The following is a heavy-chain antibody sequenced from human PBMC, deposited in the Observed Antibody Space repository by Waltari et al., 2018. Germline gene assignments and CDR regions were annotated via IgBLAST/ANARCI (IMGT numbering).Heavy chain of an antibody. D-gene: IGHD2-15*01. J-gene: IGHJ4*02. CDR3: TTRVAISGVPGMPDY. Sequence: EVQLVESGGGLIQAGGSLRLSCAASGFTVRTPHMAWVRQAPGKGLESVAISYSHGTTSYADSVKGRFTISRDNSKNTLFLQRSSGRVDDTAMYYCTTRVAISGVPGMPDYWGQGTLVTVSS. CDR2: SYSHGTT. V-gene: IGHV3-53*01. CDR1: GFTVRTPH.